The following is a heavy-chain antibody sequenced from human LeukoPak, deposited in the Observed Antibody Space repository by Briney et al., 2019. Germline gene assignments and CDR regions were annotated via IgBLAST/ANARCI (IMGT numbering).Heavy chain of an antibody. Sequence: GGSLRLSCAASGFVFRNYFMSWVRQAPGKGLEWVASIKNDGSEKYYVDSARGRFTISRDNSKNTLYLQMNSLRAEDTAVYYCARDHQYGMDVWGQGTTVTVSS. CDR3: ARDHQYGMDV. CDR2: IKNDGSEK. CDR1: GFVFRNYF. V-gene: IGHV3-7*01. J-gene: IGHJ6*02.